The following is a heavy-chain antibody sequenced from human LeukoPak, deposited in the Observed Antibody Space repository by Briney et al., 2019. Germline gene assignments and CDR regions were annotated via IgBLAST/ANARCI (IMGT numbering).Heavy chain of an antibody. J-gene: IGHJ4*02. V-gene: IGHV5-51*01. D-gene: IGHD1/OR15-1a*01. CDR3: ATSESQTKFDY. CDR2: IFPGDSDT. Sequence: GESLKISCKGSGYSFTTYWIGWVRQMPGKGLEWMGIIFPGDSDTIYSPSFQGQVTISADKSINTACLQWSSLKASDTAVYFCATSESQTKFDYWGQGTQVIVSS. CDR1: GYSFTTYW.